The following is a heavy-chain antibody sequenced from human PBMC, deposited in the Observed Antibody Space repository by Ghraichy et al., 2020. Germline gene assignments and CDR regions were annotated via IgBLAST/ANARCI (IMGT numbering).Heavy chain of an antibody. Sequence: GGSLRLSCGASGFTFSKYAMSWVRQAPGKGLEWVSGISGSGGSTHYADSVKGRFTISRDNSKNTVHLQMSSLRADDTAVYYCARHIVVTVYDYTDYWGQGTLVTVSS. J-gene: IGHJ4*02. CDR2: ISGSGGST. D-gene: IGHD2-21*01. V-gene: IGHV3-23*01. CDR3: ARHIVVTVYDYTDY. CDR1: GFTFSKYA.